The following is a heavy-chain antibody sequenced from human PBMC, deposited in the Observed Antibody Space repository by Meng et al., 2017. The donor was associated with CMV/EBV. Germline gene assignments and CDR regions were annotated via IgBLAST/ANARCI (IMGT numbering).Heavy chain of an antibody. CDR2: ISGSGGST. J-gene: IGHJ4*02. CDR3: AKDRTVAGKYYFDY. CDR1: GFTFSSYA. V-gene: IGHV3-23*01. D-gene: IGHD6-19*01. Sequence: GESLKISCAASGFTFSSYAMSWVRQAPGKGLEWVSAISGSGGSTYYADSVKGRFTISRDNSKNTLYLQMNSLRAEDMAVYYCAKDRTVAGKYYFDYWGQGTLVTVSS.